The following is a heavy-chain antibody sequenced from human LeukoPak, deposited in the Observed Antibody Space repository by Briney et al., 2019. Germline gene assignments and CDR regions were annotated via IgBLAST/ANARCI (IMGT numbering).Heavy chain of an antibody. Sequence: PSETLSLTCTVSGGSISSYYWSWIRQPPGKGLEWIGYIYYSGSTNYNPSLKSRVTISVDTSKNQFSLNLSSVTAADTAVYYCARDHRRCSSTSCYRWFDPWGQGTLVTVSS. CDR3: ARDHRRCSSTSCYRWFDP. J-gene: IGHJ5*02. CDR2: IYYSGST. CDR1: GGSISSYY. V-gene: IGHV4-59*01. D-gene: IGHD2-2*02.